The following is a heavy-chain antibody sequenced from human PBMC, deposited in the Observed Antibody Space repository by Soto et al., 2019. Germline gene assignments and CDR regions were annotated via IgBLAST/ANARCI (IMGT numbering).Heavy chain of an antibody. Sequence: QVQLVQSGAEVKKPGASVKVSCKVSGYMFASYGISWARQAPGQGLEWMGWINTYNGNINYAQKFQGRVTMTTDTSTSTAYMEPRGLGSDDPALYYCARERGAYNYFDYWGQGTPVTVSS. CDR3: ARERGAYNYFDY. CDR2: INTYNGNI. CDR1: GYMFASYG. J-gene: IGHJ4*02. V-gene: IGHV1-18*01. D-gene: IGHD1-26*01.